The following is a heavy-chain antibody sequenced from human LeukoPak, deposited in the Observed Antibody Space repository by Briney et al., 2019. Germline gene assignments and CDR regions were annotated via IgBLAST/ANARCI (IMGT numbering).Heavy chain of an antibody. J-gene: IGHJ6*02. D-gene: IGHD5-12*01. CDR2: ISYDGSNK. Sequence: GGSLRLSCAASGFTFSSYAMHWVRQAPGKGLEWVAVISYDGSNKYYADSVKGRFTISRDNSKNTLYLQMNSLRAEDTAVYYCARDPGSGYDSDYGMDVWGQGTTVTVSS. CDR3: ARDPGSGYDSDYGMDV. V-gene: IGHV3-30-3*01. CDR1: GFTFSSYA.